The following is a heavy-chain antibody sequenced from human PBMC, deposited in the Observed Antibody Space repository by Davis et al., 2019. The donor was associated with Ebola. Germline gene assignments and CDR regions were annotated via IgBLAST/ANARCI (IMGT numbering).Heavy chain of an antibody. D-gene: IGHD2/OR15-2a*01. CDR2: ISVSSGYI. Sequence: GESLKISCAASGFTLSTSSLNWVRQAPGKGLEWVSSISVSSGYIYYEDSVKGRFTISRDNAKNSLYLQMNSLRAEDTAVYYCTRGRHSEPTYDDYWGQGTLVTVSS. J-gene: IGHJ4*02. CDR1: GFTLSTSS. V-gene: IGHV3-21*01. CDR3: TRGRHSEPTYDDY.